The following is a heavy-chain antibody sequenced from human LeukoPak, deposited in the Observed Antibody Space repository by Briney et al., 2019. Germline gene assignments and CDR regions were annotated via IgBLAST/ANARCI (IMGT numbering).Heavy chain of an antibody. V-gene: IGHV1-46*01. CDR1: GYTFTSYY. J-gene: IGHJ5*02. CDR3: ARDPRYCSSTSCSKNNWFDP. D-gene: IGHD2-2*01. Sequence: ASVKVSCKASGYTFTSYYMHWVRQAPGQGLEWMGIINPSGGSTSYAQKFQGRVTMTRNTSISTAYMELSSLRSEDTAVYYCARDPRYCSSTSCSKNNWFDPWGQGTLVTVSS. CDR2: INPSGGST.